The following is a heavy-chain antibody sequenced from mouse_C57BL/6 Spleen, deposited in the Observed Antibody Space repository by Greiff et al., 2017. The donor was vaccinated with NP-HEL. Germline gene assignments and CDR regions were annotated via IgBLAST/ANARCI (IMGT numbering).Heavy chain of an antibody. CDR3: ARRTGPYDYGSSYGYFDV. V-gene: IGHV1-9*01. Sequence: VQLQQSGAELMKPGASVKLSCKATGYTFTGYWIEWVKQRPGHGLEWIGEILPGSGSTNYNEKFKGKATLTADTSSNTAYMHLSILTTEDSASDYGARRTGPYDYGSSYGYFDVWGKGTTVTVSS. D-gene: IGHD1-1*01. CDR1: GYTFTGYW. J-gene: IGHJ1*03. CDR2: ILPGSGST.